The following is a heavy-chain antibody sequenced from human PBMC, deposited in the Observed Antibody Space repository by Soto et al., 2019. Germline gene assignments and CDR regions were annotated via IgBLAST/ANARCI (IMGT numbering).Heavy chain of an antibody. J-gene: IGHJ3*02. D-gene: IGHD6-19*01. V-gene: IGHV1-18*04. CDR3: ARSLGMEWLLRDSFDI. Sequence: ASVKGSCKASGYTFTSYGISWVRQAPGQGLEWMGWISAYNGNTNYAQKLQGRVTMTTDTSTSTAYMELRSLRSDDTAVHYSARSLGMEWLLRDSFDIWGQGTMVTVSS. CDR1: GYTFTSYG. CDR2: ISAYNGNT.